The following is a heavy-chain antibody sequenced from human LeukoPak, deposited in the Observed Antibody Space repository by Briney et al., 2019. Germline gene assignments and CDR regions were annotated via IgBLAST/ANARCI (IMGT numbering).Heavy chain of an antibody. CDR3: ARGFRIAARYYYYYYGMDV. Sequence: PSETLSLTCAVYGGSFGGYYWSWIRQPPGKGLEWIGEINHSGSTNYNPSLKSRVTISVDTSKNQFSLKLSSVTAADTAVYYCARGFRIAARYYYYYYGMDVWGQGTTVTVSS. CDR1: GGSFGGYY. D-gene: IGHD6-6*01. CDR2: INHSGST. V-gene: IGHV4-34*01. J-gene: IGHJ6*02.